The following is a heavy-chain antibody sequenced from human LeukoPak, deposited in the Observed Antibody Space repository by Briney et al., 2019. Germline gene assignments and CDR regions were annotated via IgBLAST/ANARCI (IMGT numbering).Heavy chain of an antibody. J-gene: IGHJ4*02. CDR1: GLTFRNYG. CDR2: IYYDGSEK. CDR3: ASGRGGRGGIKYFDY. V-gene: IGHV3-33*01. D-gene: IGHD2-15*01. Sequence: GGSLRLSCAVSGLTFRNYGMHWVRQAPGKGLEWVAIIYYDGSEKYYVDSVKGRFTISRDNSKNTLYLQMNSRRAEDTALYYCASGRGGRGGIKYFDYWGQGTLVTVSS.